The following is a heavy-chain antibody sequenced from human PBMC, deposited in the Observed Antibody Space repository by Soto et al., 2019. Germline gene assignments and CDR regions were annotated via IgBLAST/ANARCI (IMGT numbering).Heavy chain of an antibody. D-gene: IGHD2-2*01. V-gene: IGHV3-30*18. Sequence: GSLRLSCAASGFDFSSYGMHWVRQAPGKGLEWVAVTSYDGSNKYYADSVKGRFTISRDNSKNTLYLQMNSLRAEDTAVYYCAKETISTSCCNWFDPWGQGTLVTVSS. J-gene: IGHJ5*02. CDR1: GFDFSSYG. CDR2: TSYDGSNK. CDR3: AKETISTSCCNWFDP.